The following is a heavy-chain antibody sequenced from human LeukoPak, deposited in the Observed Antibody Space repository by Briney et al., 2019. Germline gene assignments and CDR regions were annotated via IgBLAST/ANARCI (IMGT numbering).Heavy chain of an antibody. CDR2: INPNSGGT. CDR3: VRDYYDSSGYYYVY. CDR1: GYTFTGYY. V-gene: IGHV1-2*02. J-gene: IGHJ4*02. D-gene: IGHD3-22*01. Sequence: ASVKVSCKASGYTFTGYYMHWVRQAPGQGLEWMGWINPNSGGTNYAQKFQGRVTMTRDTSISTAYMELSRLRSDDTAVYYCVRDYYDSSGYYYVYWGQGTLVTVSS.